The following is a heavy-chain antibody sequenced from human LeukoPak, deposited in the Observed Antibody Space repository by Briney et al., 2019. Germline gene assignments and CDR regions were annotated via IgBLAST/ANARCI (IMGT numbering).Heavy chain of an antibody. J-gene: IGHJ6*02. V-gene: IGHV1-46*01. CDR1: GYTFTSYY. CDR2: INPSGGST. Sequence: EASVKVSCKASGYTFTSYYMHWVRQAPGQGLEWMGIINPSGGSTSYAQKFQGRVTMTRDTSTSTVYMELYSLRSEDTAVYYCARATVAGTPPHHYYYYYTMDVWGQGTTVTVSS. D-gene: IGHD6-19*01. CDR3: ARATVAGTPPHHYYYYYTMDV.